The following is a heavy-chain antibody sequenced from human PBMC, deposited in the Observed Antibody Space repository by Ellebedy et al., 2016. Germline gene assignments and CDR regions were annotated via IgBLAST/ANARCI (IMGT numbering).Heavy chain of an antibody. Sequence: GESLKISXAASGFTFKTYAMSWVRQAPGEGLEWVSTLSGSGPKTYYADSVQGRFTISRDNSKSTLYLQMNSLRAVDTAVYYCAKHETDGDYYFDLWGRGTLVTVSS. CDR1: GFTFKTYA. J-gene: IGHJ2*01. CDR2: LSGSGPKT. CDR3: AKHETDGDYYFDL. V-gene: IGHV3-23*01. D-gene: IGHD2-21*01.